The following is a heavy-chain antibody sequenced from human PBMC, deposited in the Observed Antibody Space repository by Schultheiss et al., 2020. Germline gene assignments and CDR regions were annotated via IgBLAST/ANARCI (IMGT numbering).Heavy chain of an antibody. V-gene: IGHV3-33*01. CDR3: ARGHGEGHDYGDYGSWFDP. Sequence: GGSLRLSCAASGFTFSSYGMHWVRQAPGKGLEWVAVIWYDGSNKYYADSVKGRFTISRDNSKNTLYLQMNSLRAEDTAVYYCARGHGEGHDYGDYGSWFDPWGQGTLVTVSS. D-gene: IGHD4-17*01. J-gene: IGHJ5*02. CDR2: IWYDGSNK. CDR1: GFTFSSYG.